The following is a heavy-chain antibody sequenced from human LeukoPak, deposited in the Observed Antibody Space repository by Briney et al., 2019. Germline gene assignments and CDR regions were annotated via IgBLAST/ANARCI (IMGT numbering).Heavy chain of an antibody. V-gene: IGHV3-30*02. CDR3: ARAKVHHYYYYMDV. CDR1: GFSFSSYG. Sequence: GGSLRLSCAGSGFSFSSYGMHWVRQAPGKGLEWMAFIRSDGSNKYYADSVKGRFTISRDNSKNTLYLQMNSLRAEDTALYYCARAKVHHYYYYMDVWGKGTTVTVSS. J-gene: IGHJ6*03. CDR2: IRSDGSNK.